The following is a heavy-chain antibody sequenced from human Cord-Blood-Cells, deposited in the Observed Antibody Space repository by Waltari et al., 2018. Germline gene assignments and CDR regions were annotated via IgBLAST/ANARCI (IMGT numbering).Heavy chain of an antibody. CDR2: IIPIFGTA. Sequence: QVQLVQSGAEVKKPVSSVKVSCKASVGTFISYAISWVRQVPGQGLEWMGGIIPIFGTANYAQKFQGRVTITADEATSTAYMEMSSLRSEDTAVYYCARWGYYDSSGYNYWGQGTLVTVSS. V-gene: IGHV1-69*01. D-gene: IGHD3-22*01. CDR3: ARWGYYDSSGYNY. CDR1: VGTFISYA. J-gene: IGHJ4*02.